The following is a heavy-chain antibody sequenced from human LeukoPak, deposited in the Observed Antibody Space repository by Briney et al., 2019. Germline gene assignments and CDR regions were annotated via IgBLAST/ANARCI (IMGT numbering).Heavy chain of an antibody. CDR3: AREGGVISSHNWFDP. J-gene: IGHJ5*02. CDR1: DYTFTGYY. Sequence: GASVRVSCKASDYTFTGYYMHWVRLAPGQGLEWMGWINLSSGGINYAQKFQGRVTMTRDTSISTAYMELSTLRSDDTAVYYCAREGGVISSHNWFDPWGQGTLVTVSS. CDR2: INLSSGGI. V-gene: IGHV1-2*02. D-gene: IGHD2/OR15-2a*01.